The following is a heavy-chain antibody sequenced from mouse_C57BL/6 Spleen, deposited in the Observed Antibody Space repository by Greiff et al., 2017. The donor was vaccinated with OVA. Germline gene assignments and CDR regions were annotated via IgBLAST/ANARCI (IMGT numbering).Heavy chain of an antibody. J-gene: IGHJ4*01. V-gene: IGHV8-12*01. D-gene: IGHD1-1*01. Sequence: QVTLKESGPGILQSSQTLSLTCSFSGFSLSTSGMGVSWIRQPSGKGLEWLAHIYWDDDKRYNPSLKSRLTISKDTSRNQVLLKITSVDTADTATYYCARRADYGSSYDYAMDYWGQGTSVTVSS. CDR2: IYWDDDK. CDR1: GFSLSTSGMG. CDR3: ARRADYGSSYDYAMDY.